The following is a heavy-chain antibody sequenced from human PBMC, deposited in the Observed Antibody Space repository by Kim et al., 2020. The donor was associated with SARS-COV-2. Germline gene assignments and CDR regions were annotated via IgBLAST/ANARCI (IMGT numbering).Heavy chain of an antibody. CDR3: CGELQIYYYYGMDV. D-gene: IGHD3-10*01. CDR1: GFTFSSYG. J-gene: IGHJ6*02. Sequence: GGSLRLSCAASGFTFSSYGMHWVRQAPGKGLEWVAVISYDGSNKYYADSVKGRFTISRDNSKNTLYLQMNSLRAADTAVYYCCGELQIYYYYGMDVWGQRNTVTVSS. CDR2: ISYDGSNK. V-gene: IGHV3-30*03.